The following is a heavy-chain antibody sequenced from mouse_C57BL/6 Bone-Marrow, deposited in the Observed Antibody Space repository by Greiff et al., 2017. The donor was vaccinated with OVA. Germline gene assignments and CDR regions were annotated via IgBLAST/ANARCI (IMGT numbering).Heavy chain of an antibody. Sequence: QVQLQQSGAELARPGASVKLSCKASGYTFTSYGISWVKQRTGQGLEWIGEIYPRSGNTYYNEKFKGKATLTADKSSSNAYMELRSLTSEDSAVYFCARGENGCSSCSSYAMDYWGQGTSVTVSS. CDR2: IYPRSGNT. CDR1: GYTFTSYG. J-gene: IGHJ4*01. V-gene: IGHV1-81*01. CDR3: ARGENGCSSCSSYAMDY. D-gene: IGHD1-3*01.